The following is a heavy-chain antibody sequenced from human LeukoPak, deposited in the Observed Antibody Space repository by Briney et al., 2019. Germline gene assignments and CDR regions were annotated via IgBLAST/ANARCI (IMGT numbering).Heavy chain of an antibody. Sequence: GGSLRLSCAASGFSFSSYSMNWVRQAPGKGLEWVSYISSGSSVIYYADSVKGRFTISRDNAKNSLYLQMNTLRAEDTAVYYCAREPDWEGAVDIWGQGTMVTVSS. CDR1: GFSFSSYS. CDR3: AREPDWEGAVDI. V-gene: IGHV3-48*04. J-gene: IGHJ3*02. D-gene: IGHD3-9*01. CDR2: ISSGSSVI.